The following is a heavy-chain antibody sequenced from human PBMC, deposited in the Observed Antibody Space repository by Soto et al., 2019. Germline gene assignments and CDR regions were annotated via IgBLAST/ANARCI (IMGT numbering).Heavy chain of an antibody. Sequence: SVKVSCKASGGTFSSYAISWVRQAPGQGLEWMGGIIPIFGTANYAQKFQGRVTITADESTSTAYMELSSLRSEDTAVYYCARARPDYDFWSGHYYGMDVWGQGTTVTVSS. CDR3: ARARPDYDFWSGHYYGMDV. CDR1: GGTFSSYA. CDR2: IIPIFGTA. V-gene: IGHV1-69*13. D-gene: IGHD3-3*01. J-gene: IGHJ6*02.